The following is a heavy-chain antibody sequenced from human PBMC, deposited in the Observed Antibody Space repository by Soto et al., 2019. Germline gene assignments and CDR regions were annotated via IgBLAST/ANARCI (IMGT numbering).Heavy chain of an antibody. CDR2: INHSGST. V-gene: IGHV4-34*01. D-gene: IGHD2-2*01. CDR3: ARGSRQGDIVVVPAAKNNWFDP. Sequence: SETLSLTCAVYGGSFSGYYWSWIRQPPGKGLEWIGEINHSGSTNYNPSLKSRVTISVDTSKNQFSLKLSSVTAADTAVYYCARGSRQGDIVVVPAAKNNWFDPWGQGTLVTVSS. CDR1: GGSFSGYY. J-gene: IGHJ5*02.